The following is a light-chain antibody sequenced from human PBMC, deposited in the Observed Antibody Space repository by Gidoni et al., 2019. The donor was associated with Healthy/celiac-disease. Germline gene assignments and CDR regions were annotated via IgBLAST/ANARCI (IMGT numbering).Light chain of an antibody. CDR2: LGS. V-gene: IGKV2-28*01. CDR1: QSLLHSNGYNY. CDR3: MQALQTPRT. Sequence: IVMTQSPLSLPVTPGEPASISCTSSQSLLHSNGYNYLDWYLQKPGQSPQLLIYLGSNRASGVPDRFSGSGSGTDFTLKISRVEAEDVGVYYCMQALQTPRTFGGGTKVEIK. J-gene: IGKJ4*01.